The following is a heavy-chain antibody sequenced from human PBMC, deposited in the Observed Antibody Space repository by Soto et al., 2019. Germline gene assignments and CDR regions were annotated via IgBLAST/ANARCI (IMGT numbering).Heavy chain of an antibody. CDR2: ISAYNGNT. CDR1: GYTFTSYG. V-gene: IGHV1-18*01. Sequence: QVQLVQSGAEVKKPGASVKVSCKASGYTFTSYGISWVRQAPGQGLEWMGWISAYNGNTNYAQKLQGRVTMTTDTSTRTAYMELRSLRYDDTAVYYCARSPEYCSSTSCYPTHDAFDIWGQGTMVTVSS. CDR3: ARSPEYCSSTSCYPTHDAFDI. D-gene: IGHD2-2*01. J-gene: IGHJ3*02.